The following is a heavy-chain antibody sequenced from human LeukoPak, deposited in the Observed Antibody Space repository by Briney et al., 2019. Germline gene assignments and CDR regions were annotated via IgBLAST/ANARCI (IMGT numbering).Heavy chain of an antibody. J-gene: IGHJ6*03. V-gene: IGHV1-69*05. Sequence: SVKVSCKASGGTFSSYAISWVRQAPGQGLEWTGGIIPIFGTANYAQKFQGRVTITTDESTSTAYMELSSLRSEDTAVYYCARGVIVVVPATARYYYYYMDVWGKGTTVTVSS. CDR1: GGTFSSYA. CDR3: ARGVIVVVPATARYYYYYMDV. CDR2: IIPIFGTA. D-gene: IGHD2-2*01.